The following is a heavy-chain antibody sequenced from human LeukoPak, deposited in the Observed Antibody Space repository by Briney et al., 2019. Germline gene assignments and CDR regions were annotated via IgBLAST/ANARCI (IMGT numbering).Heavy chain of an antibody. CDR3: ARADSYCSSTSCYMVY. CDR1: GFTFDDYG. CDR2: INWNGSST. V-gene: IGHV3-20*04. D-gene: IGHD2-2*02. J-gene: IGHJ4*02. Sequence: RPGGSLRLSCAASGFTFDDYGMSWVRQAPGRWLEWVSGINWNGSSTGYADSVKGRFTISRDNAKHSLYLQMNSLRAEDTALYYCARADSYCSSTSCYMVYWGQGTLVTVSS.